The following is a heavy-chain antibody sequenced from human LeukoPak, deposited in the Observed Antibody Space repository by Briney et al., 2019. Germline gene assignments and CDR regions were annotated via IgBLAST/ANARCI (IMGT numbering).Heavy chain of an antibody. V-gene: IGHV3-7*01. CDR2: IKQDGSEK. CDR1: GFTFSSYW. CDR3: AGELGYCSSTSCYAGHDAFDI. Sequence: GGSLRLSCAASGFTFSSYWMSWVRQAPGKGLEWVANIKQDGSEKYYVDSVKGRFTISRDNAKNSLYLQMNSLRAEDTAVYYCAGELGYCSSTSCYAGHDAFDIWGQGTMVTVSS. J-gene: IGHJ3*02. D-gene: IGHD2-2*01.